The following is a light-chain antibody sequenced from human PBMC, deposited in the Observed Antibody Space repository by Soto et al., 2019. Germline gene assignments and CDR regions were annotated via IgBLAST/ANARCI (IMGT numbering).Light chain of an antibody. Sequence: QSALTQPASVSGSPGQSITISCTGTSNDIGTSNFVSWYQHHPGKAPKLMIYDVSNRPSGVSDRFSGSKSGNTASLTISGLQAEDDAYYYCSSYTSSSTVVFGGGTKVTVL. CDR2: DVS. J-gene: IGLJ2*01. V-gene: IGLV2-14*03. CDR1: SNDIGTSNF. CDR3: SSYTSSSTVV.